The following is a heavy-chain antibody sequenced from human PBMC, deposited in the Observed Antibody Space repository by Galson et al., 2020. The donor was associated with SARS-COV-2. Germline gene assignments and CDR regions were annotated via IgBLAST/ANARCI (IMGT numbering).Heavy chain of an antibody. V-gene: IGHV4-61*02. CDR3: ARVYLDGLDV. Sequence: SETLYLTCTVSGVSISSGLYYWTWVRQPAGKRLEWIGRFHASGTTNHNPSLEGRVTISADTSKNQFSLNLKSVTAADTAVYYCARVYLDGLDVWGQGTTVTVSS. J-gene: IGHJ6*02. CDR1: GVSISSGLYY. CDR2: FHASGTT. D-gene: IGHD3-9*01.